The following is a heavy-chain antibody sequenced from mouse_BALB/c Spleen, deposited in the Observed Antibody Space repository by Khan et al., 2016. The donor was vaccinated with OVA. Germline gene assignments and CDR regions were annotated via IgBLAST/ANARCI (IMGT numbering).Heavy chain of an antibody. J-gene: IGHJ2*01. CDR1: GYSITSGYG. Sequence: EVQLQESGPGLVKPSQSLSLTCTVTGYSITSGYGWNWIRQFQGNKLEWMGYISSSGSTNYNPSLKSRISITRDPSKNQVFLQLNSVTTEDTATYYCARTARIKYWGQGTTLTVSS. CDR3: ARTARIKY. CDR2: ISSSGST. D-gene: IGHD1-2*01. V-gene: IGHV3-2*02.